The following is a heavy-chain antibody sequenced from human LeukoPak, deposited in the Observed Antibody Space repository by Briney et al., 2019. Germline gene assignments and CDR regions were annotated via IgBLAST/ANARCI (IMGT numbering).Heavy chain of an antibody. J-gene: IGHJ2*01. V-gene: IGHV4-59*01. CDR2: IYYSGST. Sequence: SETLSLTCTVSGGSISTYYWSWIRQPPGKGLEWIGYIYYSGSTNYNPSLKSRVTISVDTSKNQFSLRLSSVTAAVTAVYYCARRTYYYDNSGYRFDLWGRGTLVTVSS. CDR3: ARRTYYYDNSGYRFDL. D-gene: IGHD3-22*01. CDR1: GGSISTYY.